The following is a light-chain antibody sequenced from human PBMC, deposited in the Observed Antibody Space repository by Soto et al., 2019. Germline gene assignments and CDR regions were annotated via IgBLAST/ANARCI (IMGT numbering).Light chain of an antibody. CDR1: QSVSSN. CDR2: GAS. CDR3: QQYTNWPLT. V-gene: IGKV3-15*01. Sequence: EIVMTQSPATLSVSPGEGATLSCRASQSVSSNLAWYQQKPGQAPRLLIYGASTRATGIAARFSASGSGTEFTLTVSSLQSEDFAAYYCQQYTNWPLTFGGGTKVEIK. J-gene: IGKJ4*01.